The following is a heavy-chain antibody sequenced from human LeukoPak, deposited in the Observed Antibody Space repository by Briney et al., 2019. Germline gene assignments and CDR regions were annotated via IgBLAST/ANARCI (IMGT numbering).Heavy chain of an antibody. V-gene: IGHV4-39*02. D-gene: IGHD2-2*01. CDR3: VRDRYCSSTSCYPDVAFDI. CDR1: GGSISSSSYY. CDR2: IYYSGST. J-gene: IGHJ3*02. Sequence: PSETLSLTCTVSGGSISSSSYYWGWIRQPPGKGLEWIGSIYYSGSTYYNPSLKSRVTISVDTSKNQFSLRLSSVTAADTAVYYCVRDRYCSSTSCYPDVAFDIWGQGTMVTVSS.